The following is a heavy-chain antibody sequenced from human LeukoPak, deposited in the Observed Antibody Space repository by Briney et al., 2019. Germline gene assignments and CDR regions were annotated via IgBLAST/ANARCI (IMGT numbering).Heavy chain of an antibody. CDR3: AKTPAFGVVNY. V-gene: IGHV3-11*04. J-gene: IGHJ4*02. CDR2: ISSSGSTI. CDR1: GFIFSDYY. Sequence: GGSLRLSCAASGFIFSDYYMSWIRQAPGKGLEWVSYISSSGSTIYYADSVKGRFTISRDNAKNTLYLQMNSLRAEDTAVYYCAKTPAFGVVNYWGQGTLVTVSS. D-gene: IGHD3-3*01.